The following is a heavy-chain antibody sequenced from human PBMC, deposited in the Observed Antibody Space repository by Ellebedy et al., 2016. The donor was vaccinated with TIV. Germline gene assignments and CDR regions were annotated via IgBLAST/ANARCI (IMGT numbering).Heavy chain of an antibody. CDR3: ARETFNDVDLKVWGVLDM. D-gene: IGHD1-1*01. V-gene: IGHV3-66*01. CDR2: IDRGGST. J-gene: IGHJ3*02. CDR1: GFTVSSNY. Sequence: GGSLRLSCAASGFTVSSNYMSWVRQAPGKGLQWVSLIDRGGSTYYADSVKGRYTFSRDNSKKILYLQMNSLRTEDTAVYYCARETFNDVDLKVWGVLDMWGQGTMVTVSS.